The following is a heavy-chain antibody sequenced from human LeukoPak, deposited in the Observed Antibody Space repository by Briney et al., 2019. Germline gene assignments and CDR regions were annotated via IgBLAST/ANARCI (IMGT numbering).Heavy chain of an antibody. CDR2: ISSSSTSI. Sequence: GGSLRLSCAASGFTFSSYSMNWVRQAPGEGLEWVSSISSSSTSIYYADSVKGRFTISSDNAKNSLYLQMNSLRAEDTAVYYCAGASGDIVDTTTMGSYCGQGTLVTVSS. J-gene: IGHJ4*02. D-gene: IGHD5-18*01. CDR1: GFTFSSYS. CDR3: AGASGDIVDTTTMGSY. V-gene: IGHV3-21*01.